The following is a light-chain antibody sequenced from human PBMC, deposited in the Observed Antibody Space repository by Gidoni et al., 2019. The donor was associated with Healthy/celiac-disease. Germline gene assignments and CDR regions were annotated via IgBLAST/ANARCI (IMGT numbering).Light chain of an antibody. CDR2: WAS. CDR3: QQYYSTAFT. Sequence: DIVMTQSPDSLAVSLGERDTINCKSSQSVLYSSNNKNYLAWYQQKPGQPPNLLIYWASTRESGVPDRFSGSGSGTDFTLTISSLQAEDVAVYYCQQYYSTAFTFGPGTKVDIK. V-gene: IGKV4-1*01. J-gene: IGKJ3*01. CDR1: QSVLYSSNNKNY.